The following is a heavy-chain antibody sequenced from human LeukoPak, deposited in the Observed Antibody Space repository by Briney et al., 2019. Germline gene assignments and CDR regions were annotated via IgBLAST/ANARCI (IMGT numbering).Heavy chain of an antibody. CDR3: ARRGGSCWSFSDAFDI. D-gene: IGHD6-13*01. Sequence: GESLKISCKGSGYSFTSYWIGWVRQMPGKGLEWMGIIYPGDSDARYSPSFQGQVTISADKSISTAYLQWSSLKASDTAMYYCARRGGSCWSFSDAFDIWGQGTMVTVSS. CDR1: GYSFTSYW. J-gene: IGHJ3*02. V-gene: IGHV5-51*01. CDR2: IYPGDSDA.